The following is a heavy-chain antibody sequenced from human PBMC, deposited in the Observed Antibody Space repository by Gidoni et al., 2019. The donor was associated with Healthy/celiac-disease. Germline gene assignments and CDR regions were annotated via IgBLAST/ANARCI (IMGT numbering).Heavy chain of an antibody. J-gene: IGHJ6*02. CDR2: ISYDGRNK. CDR1: GFPFSSYA. CDR3: ARGEYGSGSYGMDV. Sequence: QVQLVESGGGVVQPGRSLRLSCAASGFPFSSYAMHWVRQAPGKGREWVAVISYDGRNKYYADSVKGRFTISRDNSKNTLYLQMNSLRAEDTAVYYCARGEYGSGSYGMDVWGQGTTVTVSS. V-gene: IGHV3-30*04. D-gene: IGHD3-10*01.